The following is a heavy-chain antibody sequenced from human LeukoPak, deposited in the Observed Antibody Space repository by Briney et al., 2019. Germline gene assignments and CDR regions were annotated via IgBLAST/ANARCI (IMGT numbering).Heavy chain of an antibody. D-gene: IGHD3-3*01. Sequence: SETLSLTCTVSGGSINSSDHYWAWIRQPPGKGLEWIGSKYYSGDTYYSPSLKSRVTISVDTSRNKFALKLNSVTAADTAVYFCARHRLEGDTFDIWGQGTKVTVSS. CDR1: GGSINSSDHY. CDR3: ARHRLEGDTFDI. J-gene: IGHJ3*02. CDR2: KYYSGDT. V-gene: IGHV4-39*01.